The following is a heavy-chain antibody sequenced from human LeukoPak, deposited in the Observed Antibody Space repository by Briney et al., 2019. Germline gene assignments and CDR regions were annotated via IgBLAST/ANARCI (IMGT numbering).Heavy chain of an antibody. CDR1: GFTFSSNY. CDR3: AKDHYWSIDY. J-gene: IGHJ4*02. CDR2: IKGDGIST. Sequence: GGSLRLSCAASGFTFSSNYMSWVRQAPGQGLVWVSRIKGDGISTNYADSVKGRFTISRDIAKNTLYLQMNSLRAEDTGVYYCAKDHYWSIDYWGRGTLVTVSS. D-gene: IGHD3-3*01. V-gene: IGHV3-74*01.